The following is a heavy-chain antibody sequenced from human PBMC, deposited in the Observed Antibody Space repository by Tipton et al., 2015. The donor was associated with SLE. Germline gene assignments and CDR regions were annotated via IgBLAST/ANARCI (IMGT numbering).Heavy chain of an antibody. D-gene: IGHD7-27*01. CDR2: IYHSGST. V-gene: IGHV4-39*07. Sequence: TLSLTCSVSGGSISTTDHYWGWIRQPPGKGLEWIGYIYHSGSTYYNPSLKSRVTISVGTSKNQFSLKLSSVTAADTAVYYCARAAGDGAFDIWGQGTMVTVSS. J-gene: IGHJ3*02. CDR3: ARAAGDGAFDI. CDR1: GGSISTTDHY.